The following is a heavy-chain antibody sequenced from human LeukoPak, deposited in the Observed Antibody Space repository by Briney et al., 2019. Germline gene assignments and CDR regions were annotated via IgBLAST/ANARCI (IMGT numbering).Heavy chain of an antibody. J-gene: IGHJ4*02. D-gene: IGHD3-22*01. V-gene: IGHV1-2*02. CDR1: GYTFTGYY. Sequence: ASVKVSCKASGYTFTGYYMHWVRQAPGQGLEWMGWINPNSGGTNYAQKFQGRVTMTRDTSISIAYMELSRLRSDDTAVYYCARGVIYYGLPGYWGQGTLVTVSS. CDR2: INPNSGGT. CDR3: ARGVIYYGLPGY.